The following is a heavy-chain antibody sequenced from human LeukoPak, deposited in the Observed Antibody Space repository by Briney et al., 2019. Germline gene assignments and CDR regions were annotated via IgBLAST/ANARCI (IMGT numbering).Heavy chain of an antibody. CDR3: ARGPVFDY. Sequence: SGPTLVKPTQTLTLTCTFSGFSLSTTTVAVGWIRQPPGKALEWLALIYWNDDKRYIPSLKNRLTITKDTSKNQVVLTMTNMDPVDTATYYCARGPVFDYWGQGTLVTVSS. V-gene: IGHV2-5*01. CDR1: GFSLSTTTVA. D-gene: IGHD1-14*01. CDR2: IYWNDDK. J-gene: IGHJ4*02.